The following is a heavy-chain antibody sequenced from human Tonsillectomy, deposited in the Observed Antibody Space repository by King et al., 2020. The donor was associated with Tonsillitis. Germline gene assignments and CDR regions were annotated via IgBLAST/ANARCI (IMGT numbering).Heavy chain of an antibody. D-gene: IGHD4-23*01. CDR3: ARGNYGGNSNFDY. CDR1: GFTFSSYS. Sequence: DVQLVESGGGLVKPGGSLRLSCAASGFTFSSYSMNWVRQAPGKGLEWVSSISSSSSYIYYADSGKGRFTISRDNAKNSLYLQMNSLRAEDTAVYYCARGNYGGNSNFDYWGQGTLVTVSS. CDR2: ISSSSSYI. V-gene: IGHV3-21*01. J-gene: IGHJ4*02.